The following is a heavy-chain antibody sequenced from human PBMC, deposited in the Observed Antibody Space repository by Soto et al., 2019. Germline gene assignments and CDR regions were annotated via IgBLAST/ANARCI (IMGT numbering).Heavy chain of an antibody. CDR3: AKGGGRVLTEYYFDY. CDR1: GFTFSSYA. D-gene: IGHD2-15*01. Sequence: SLRLSCAASGFTFSSYAMSWVRQAPGKGLEWVSAISGSGGSTYYADSVKGRFTISRDNSKNTLYLQMNSLRAEDTAVYYCAKGGGRVLTEYYFDYWGQETLVTVSS. J-gene: IGHJ4*02. CDR2: ISGSGGST. V-gene: IGHV3-23*01.